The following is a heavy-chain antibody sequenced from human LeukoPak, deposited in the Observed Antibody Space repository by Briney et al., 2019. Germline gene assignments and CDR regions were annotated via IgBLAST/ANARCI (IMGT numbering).Heavy chain of an antibody. Sequence: SETLSLTCTVSGYSISSGYYWGWIRQPPGKGLEWIGSIYHSGSTYYNPSLRSRVTISVDTSKNQFSLKLSSVTAADTAVYYCAREIVVVPAAYDYWGQGTLVTVSS. J-gene: IGHJ4*02. V-gene: IGHV4-38-2*02. D-gene: IGHD2-2*01. CDR3: AREIVVVPAAYDY. CDR1: GYSISSGYY. CDR2: IYHSGST.